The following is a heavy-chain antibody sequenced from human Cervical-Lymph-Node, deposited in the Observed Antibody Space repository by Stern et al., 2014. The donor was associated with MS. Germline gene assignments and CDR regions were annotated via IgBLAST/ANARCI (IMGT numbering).Heavy chain of an antibody. Sequence: QLQLQESGPGLVRPSWTPYLTCAVSGDYISNDNWWSWVRQPPGKGLECIGEVYHTGSPNYDPSLKSRVTISVDKSKNQSSLRLTSMTAADTAVYYCARDQGFQLMNSWGQGTLVIVSS. V-gene: IGHV4-4*02. J-gene: IGHJ4*02. D-gene: IGHD2-2*01. CDR2: VYHTGSP. CDR1: GDYISNDNW. CDR3: ARDQGFQLMNS.